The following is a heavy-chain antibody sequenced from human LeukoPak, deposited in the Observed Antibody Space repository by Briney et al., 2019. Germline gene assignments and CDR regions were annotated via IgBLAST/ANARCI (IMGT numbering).Heavy chain of an antibody. V-gene: IGHV6-1*01. Sequence: SQTLSLTCAISGDSVSSNSVTWNWIRQSPSRGLEWLARTYYRSKWYNHYAVSVKSRITINPDTSNNQFSLQLNSVTPEDTAVYYCARGSYFDSWGQGTLVTVSS. CDR3: ARGSYFDS. CDR1: GDSVSSNSVT. CDR2: TYYRSKWYN. J-gene: IGHJ4*02.